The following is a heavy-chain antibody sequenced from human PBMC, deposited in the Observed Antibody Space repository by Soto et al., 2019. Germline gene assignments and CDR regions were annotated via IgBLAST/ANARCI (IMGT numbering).Heavy chain of an antibody. CDR1: GGSISSYY. CDR2: IYYSGST. CDR3: ARDDRCSGGSCFPYFQH. J-gene: IGHJ1*01. V-gene: IGHV4-59*01. D-gene: IGHD2-15*01. Sequence: SETLSLTCTVSGGSISSYYWSWIRQPPGKGLEWIGYIYYSGSTNYNPSLKSRVTISVDTSKNQFSLKLSSVTAADTAVYYCARDDRCSGGSCFPYFQHWGQGTLVTVSS.